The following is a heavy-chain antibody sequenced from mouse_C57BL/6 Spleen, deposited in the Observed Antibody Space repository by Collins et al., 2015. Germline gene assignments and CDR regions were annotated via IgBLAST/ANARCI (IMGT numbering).Heavy chain of an antibody. CDR1: GFSLTSYA. V-gene: IGHV2-9-1*01. J-gene: IGHJ4*01. Sequence: ITCTVSGFSLTSYAISWVRQPPGKGLEWLGVIWPGGGTNYNSALKSRLSISKDNSKSQVFLKMNSLLTDDTARYYCARLPYYYAMDYWGQGTSVTVYS. CDR2: IWPGGGT. CDR3: ARLPYYYAMDY.